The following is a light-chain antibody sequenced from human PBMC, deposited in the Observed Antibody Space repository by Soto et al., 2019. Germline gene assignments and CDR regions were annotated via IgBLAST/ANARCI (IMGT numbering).Light chain of an antibody. CDR3: HQYNTWSPLT. CDR1: QSVSNN. J-gene: IGKJ4*01. CDR2: GSS. V-gene: IGKV3-15*01. Sequence: EIVMTQSPATLSVSPGERATLSCRASQSVSNNLAWYQQKPGQAPRLLIYGSSTRATGIPARFSGSGSGTEFTLTISSLQYEDFAVYYCHQYNTWSPLTFGGGNKVETK.